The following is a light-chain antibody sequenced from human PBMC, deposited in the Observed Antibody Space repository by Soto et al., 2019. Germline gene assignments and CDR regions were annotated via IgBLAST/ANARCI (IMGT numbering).Light chain of an antibody. Sequence: ETVLTQSPGTLSLSPGERATLSCRASQSISSGYLAWYQQRPGQAPRLLISGASNRATGIPDRFSGSGSGTDFTLTISRLEPEDFAVYYCQQYGGSPLVTFGGATKVEIK. J-gene: IGKJ4*01. V-gene: IGKV3-20*01. CDR3: QQYGGSPLVT. CDR2: GAS. CDR1: QSISSGY.